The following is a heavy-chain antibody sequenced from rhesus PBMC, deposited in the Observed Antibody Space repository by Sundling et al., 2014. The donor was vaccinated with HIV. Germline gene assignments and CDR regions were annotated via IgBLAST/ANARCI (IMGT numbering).Heavy chain of an antibody. CDR1: GFTFSNYV. D-gene: IGHD3-3*01. CDR3: SREAVLQYLDWQLARTYSGLDS. Sequence: EVQLVESGGGLVKPGGSLRLSCVGSGFTFSNYVMHWVRQAPGKGLEWVSVISESGTKTKYADSVKGRFTISRDNAKDSLFLQINSLRAEDTAVYYCSREAVLQYLDWQLARTYSGLDSWGQGVVVTVSS. J-gene: IGHJ6*01. CDR2: ISESGTKT. V-gene: IGHV3-100*01.